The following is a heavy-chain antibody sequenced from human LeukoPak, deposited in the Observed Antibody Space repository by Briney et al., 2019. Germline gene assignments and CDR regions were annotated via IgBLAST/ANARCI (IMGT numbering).Heavy chain of an antibody. D-gene: IGHD3-10*01. CDR3: ARLNYYGSGSYHPALDY. CDR1: GFTFSSYA. J-gene: IGHJ4*02. CDR2: ISSNGGST. V-gene: IGHV3-64*01. Sequence: GGSLRLSCAASGFTFSSYAMHWVRQAPGKGLEYVSAISSNGGSTYYANSVKGRFTISRDNSKNTLYLQMGSLRAEDMAVYYCARLNYYGSGSYHPALDYWGQGTLVTVSS.